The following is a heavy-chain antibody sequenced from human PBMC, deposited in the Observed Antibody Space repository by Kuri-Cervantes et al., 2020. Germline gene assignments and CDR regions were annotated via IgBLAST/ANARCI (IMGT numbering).Heavy chain of an antibody. CDR3: ARARYYYDSSGYYYYNGMDV. D-gene: IGHD3-22*01. CDR2: IYYSGST. Sequence: SETLSLTCTVSGGSISSYYWSWIRQPPGKGLEWIGYIYYSGSTNYNPSLKSRVTISVDTSKNQFSLKLSSVTAADTAVYYCARARYYYDSSGYYYYNGMDVWGQGTTVTVSS. J-gene: IGHJ6*02. CDR1: GGSISSYY. V-gene: IGHV4-59*01.